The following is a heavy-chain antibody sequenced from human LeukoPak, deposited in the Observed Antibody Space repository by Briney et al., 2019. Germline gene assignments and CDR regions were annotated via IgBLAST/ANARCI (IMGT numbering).Heavy chain of an antibody. CDR1: GGSFSGYY. V-gene: IGHV4-59*01. J-gene: IGHJ4*02. D-gene: IGHD1-26*01. CDR3: ARTDSGSAIDY. CDR2: IYYSGST. Sequence: PSETLSLTCAVYGGSFSGYYWSWIRQPPGKGLEWIGYIYYSGSTNYNPSLKSRVTISMNSSKNQFSLKLSSVTAADTAVYYCARTDSGSAIDYWGQGTLVTVSS.